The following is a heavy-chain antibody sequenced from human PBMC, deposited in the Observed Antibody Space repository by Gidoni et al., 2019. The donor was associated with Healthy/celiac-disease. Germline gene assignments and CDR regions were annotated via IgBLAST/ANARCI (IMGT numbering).Heavy chain of an antibody. CDR3: ARGSAAYSSSDYYYYGMDV. Sequence: QVQLVQSGAEVKKPGSSVKVPCKASGGTFSSYAISWVRQAPGQGLEWMGGIIPIFGTANYAQKFQGRVTITADESTSTAYMELSSLRSEDTAVYYCARGSAAYSSSDYYYYGMDVWGQGTTVTVSS. CDR2: IIPIFGTA. D-gene: IGHD6-6*01. J-gene: IGHJ6*02. CDR1: GGTFSSYA. V-gene: IGHV1-69*01.